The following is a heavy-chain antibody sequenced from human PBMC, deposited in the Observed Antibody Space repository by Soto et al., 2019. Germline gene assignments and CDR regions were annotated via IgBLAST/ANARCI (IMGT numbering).Heavy chain of an antibody. J-gene: IGHJ4*02. Sequence: EVQLVESGGGLVQPGGSLRLSCAASGFTFSIYWMTWVRQVPGKGLEWVANINPDGSEKYYLDSVKGRFTISRDNAENTLFLQINSLRADDKAVFYCVRDSSGLPFDYWGQGTLVTVSS. CDR3: VRDSSGLPFDY. D-gene: IGHD1-26*01. CDR2: INPDGSEK. CDR1: GFTFSIYW. V-gene: IGHV3-7*01.